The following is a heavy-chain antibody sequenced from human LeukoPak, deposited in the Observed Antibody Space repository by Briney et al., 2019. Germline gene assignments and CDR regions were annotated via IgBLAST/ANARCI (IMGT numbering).Heavy chain of an antibody. CDR1: GGSISSYY. CDR3: ASLDYGGNSFRIDY. D-gene: IGHD4-23*01. Sequence: PSETLSLTCTVSGGSISSYYWSWIRQPPGKGLEWIGYIYYSGSTNYNPSLKSRVTISVDKSKNQFSLKLSSVTAADTAVYYCASLDYGGNSFRIDYWGQGTLVTVSS. CDR2: IYYSGST. J-gene: IGHJ4*02. V-gene: IGHV4-59*12.